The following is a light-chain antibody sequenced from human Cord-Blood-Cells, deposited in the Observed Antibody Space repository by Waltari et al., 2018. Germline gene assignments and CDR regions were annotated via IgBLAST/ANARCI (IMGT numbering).Light chain of an antibody. V-gene: IGKV5-2*01. J-gene: IGKJ1*01. CDR2: EAT. CDR3: LQHDKFPRGT. Sequence: TTLTQSPALMSAAAGDSGNISCKASQDIDDDMNWYQQKPGEAAIFIIQEATTLVPGIPPRCSGSGYGTDFCLPSRNIQSEDAAYYFCLQHDKFPRGTVGQGTRVGI. CDR1: QDIDDD.